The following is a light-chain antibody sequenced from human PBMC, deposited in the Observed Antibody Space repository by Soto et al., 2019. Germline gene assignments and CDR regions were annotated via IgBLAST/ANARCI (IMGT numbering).Light chain of an antibody. CDR2: LNSDGSH. CDR3: QTWGTGIRV. J-gene: IGLJ2*01. V-gene: IGLV4-69*01. Sequence: QSVLTQSPSASASLGASVKLTCTLSSGHSSYAIAWHQQQPEKGPRYLMKLNSDGSHSKGDGFPDRFSGSSSGAERYLTISRLQSEDEADYYCQTWGTGIRVFGGGTKLTVL. CDR1: SGHSSYA.